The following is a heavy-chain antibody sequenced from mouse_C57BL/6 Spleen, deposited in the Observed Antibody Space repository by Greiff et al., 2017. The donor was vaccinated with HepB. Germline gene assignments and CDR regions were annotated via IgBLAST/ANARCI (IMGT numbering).Heavy chain of an antibody. CDR1: GFTFSDYG. D-gene: IGHD4-1*01. CDR3: ARRTGTGFDY. J-gene: IGHJ2*01. CDR2: ISSGSSTI. V-gene: IGHV5-17*01. Sequence: EVQVVESGGGLVKPGGSLKLSCAASGFTFSDYGMHWVRQAPEKGLEWVAYISSGSSTIYYADTVKGRFTIARDNAKNTLFLQMTSLRSEDTAMYYCARRTGTGFDYWGQGTTLTVSS.